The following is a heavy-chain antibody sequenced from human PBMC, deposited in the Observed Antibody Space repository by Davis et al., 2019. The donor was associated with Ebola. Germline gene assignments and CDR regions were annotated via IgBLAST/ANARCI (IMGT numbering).Heavy chain of an antibody. CDR3: AREGEMATMHWYFDL. Sequence: PGGSLRLSCAASAFTFSSYWMHWVRHAPGKGLVWVSRINSDGSSTSYADSVKGRFTISRDNAKNTLYLQMNSLRAEDTAVYYCAREGEMATMHWYFDLWGRGTLVTVSS. CDR1: AFTFSSYW. V-gene: IGHV3-74*01. D-gene: IGHD5-24*01. J-gene: IGHJ2*01. CDR2: INSDGSST.